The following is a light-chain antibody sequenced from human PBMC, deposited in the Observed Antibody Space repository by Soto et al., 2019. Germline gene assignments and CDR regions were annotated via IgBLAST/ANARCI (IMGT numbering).Light chain of an antibody. CDR1: SSNIGAGYD. CDR3: QSYGSNLSGSFV. Sequence: QSVLTQPPSVSGAPGQRVTISCTGSSSNIGAGYDVHWYQQLPGTAPKLLIYGNSNRPSGVPDRFSGSKSGTSASLAITGLQAEDEADYYCQSYGSNLSGSFVFGTGTKLTVL. J-gene: IGLJ1*01. V-gene: IGLV1-40*01. CDR2: GNS.